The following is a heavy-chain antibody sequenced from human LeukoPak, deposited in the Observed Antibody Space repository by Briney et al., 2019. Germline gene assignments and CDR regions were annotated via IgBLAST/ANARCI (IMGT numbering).Heavy chain of an antibody. CDR1: GFTVSSDC. J-gene: IGHJ3*02. D-gene: IGHD4-17*01. Sequence: GGSLRLSCVASGFTVSSDCITWVRQAPGKGLGWVSLIYSSGRTYYSDSVKGRFTISRDNSKNTLSLQMNSLRAEDSAVYYCARSPVYYGDYPSTYAFDIWGQGTMVIVSS. CDR2: IYSSGRT. V-gene: IGHV3-53*01. CDR3: ARSPVYYGDYPSTYAFDI.